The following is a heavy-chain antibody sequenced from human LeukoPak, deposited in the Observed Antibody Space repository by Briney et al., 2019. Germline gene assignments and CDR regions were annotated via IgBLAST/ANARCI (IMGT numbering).Heavy chain of an antibody. J-gene: IGHJ4*02. Sequence: ASVKVPCKASGYTFTSYGISWVRQAPGQGLEWMGWISAYNGNTNYAQKLQGRVTMTTDTSTSTAYMELRSLRSDDTAVYYCARDRCSGGSCYGGHVFDYWGQGTLVTVSS. D-gene: IGHD2-15*01. CDR2: ISAYNGNT. CDR1: GYTFTSYG. V-gene: IGHV1-18*01. CDR3: ARDRCSGGSCYGGHVFDY.